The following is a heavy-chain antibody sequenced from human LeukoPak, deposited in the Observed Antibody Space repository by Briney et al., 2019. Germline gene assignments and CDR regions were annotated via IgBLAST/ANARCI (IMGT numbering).Heavy chain of an antibody. Sequence: GGSLRLSCAASGFTFSSYSMNWVRQAPGKGLEWVSSITSSSSYIFYADSVKGRFTISRDNAKNSLYLQMNSLRAEDTAVYYCAKSFLNWNPFDYWGQGTLVTVSS. CDR1: GFTFSSYS. CDR3: AKSFLNWNPFDY. D-gene: IGHD1-1*01. J-gene: IGHJ4*02. V-gene: IGHV3-21*01. CDR2: ITSSSSYI.